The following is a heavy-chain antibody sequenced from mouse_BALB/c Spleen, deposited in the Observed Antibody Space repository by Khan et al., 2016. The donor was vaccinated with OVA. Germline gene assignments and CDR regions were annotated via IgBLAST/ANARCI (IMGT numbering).Heavy chain of an antibody. CDR2: INTYTGEP. CDR3: ARGASYWYFDV. V-gene: IGHV9-1*02. CDR1: GYTFPNYG. Sequence: QIQLVQSGPELKKPGETVKISCKASGYTFPNYGMNWVKQAPGKGLKWMGWINTYTGEPTYTDDFKGRFAFSLEPYASTAYLQINNLNNEDMATYCCARGASYWYFDVWGAGTTVTVSS. J-gene: IGHJ1*01.